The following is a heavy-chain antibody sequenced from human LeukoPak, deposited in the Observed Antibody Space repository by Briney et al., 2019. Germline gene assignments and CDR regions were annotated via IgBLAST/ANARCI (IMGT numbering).Heavy chain of an antibody. Sequence: QTGGSLRLSCAASGFTFSSYGMHWVRQAPGKGLEWVSVISYDGSNKYYADSVKGRFTISRDNSKNTLYLQMNSLRAEDTAVYYCAKGTYDFWSGYHEYYYYGVDVWGQGTTVTVSS. J-gene: IGHJ6*02. CDR2: ISYDGSNK. V-gene: IGHV3-30*18. CDR3: AKGTYDFWSGYHEYYYYGVDV. D-gene: IGHD3-3*01. CDR1: GFTFSSYG.